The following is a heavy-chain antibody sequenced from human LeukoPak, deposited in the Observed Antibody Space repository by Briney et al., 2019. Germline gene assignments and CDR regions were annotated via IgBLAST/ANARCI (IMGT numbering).Heavy chain of an antibody. J-gene: IGHJ4*02. V-gene: IGHV4-61*02. CDR3: ARSSIAADPLTLDFDY. Sequence: SETLSLTCTVSGGSISSGSYYWSWIRQPAGKGLEWIGRIYTSGSTNYNPSLKSRVTISVDTSKNQFSLKLSSVTATDTAVYYCARSSIAADPLTLDFDYWGQGTLVTVSS. CDR2: IYTSGST. CDR1: GGSISSGSYY. D-gene: IGHD6-6*01.